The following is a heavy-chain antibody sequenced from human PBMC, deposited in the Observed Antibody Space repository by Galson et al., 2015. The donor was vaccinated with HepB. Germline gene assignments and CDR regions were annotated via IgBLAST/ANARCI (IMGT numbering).Heavy chain of an antibody. V-gene: IGHV3-23*01. CDR2: TSGSGGST. Sequence: SLRLSCAASGFTFSSYAMSWVRQAPGKGLEWVSTTSGSGGSTYYADSVKGRFTISRDNSKNTLYLQMNSLRAENTAVYYCAKEEGGYCTNDLCFTPPDYWGQGTLVTVSS. CDR1: GFTFSSYA. D-gene: IGHD2-8*01. CDR3: AKEEGGYCTNDLCFTPPDY. J-gene: IGHJ4*02.